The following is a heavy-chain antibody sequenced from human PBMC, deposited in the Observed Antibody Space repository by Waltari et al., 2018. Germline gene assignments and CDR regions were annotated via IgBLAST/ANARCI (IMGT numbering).Heavy chain of an antibody. Sequence: QVQLVQSGAEVKKPGASVKVSCKVSGYTLTELSMHWVRQAPGQGLEWMGGVDTEDGETIYAQTVQGRVTMTEDTSTDTAYMERSSRRSEDTAVYYCATRRGRLWELLRGRAFDIWGQGTMVTVSS. J-gene: IGHJ3*02. CDR3: ATRRGRLWELLRGRAFDI. CDR1: GYTLTELS. D-gene: IGHD1-26*01. V-gene: IGHV1-24*01. CDR2: VDTEDGET.